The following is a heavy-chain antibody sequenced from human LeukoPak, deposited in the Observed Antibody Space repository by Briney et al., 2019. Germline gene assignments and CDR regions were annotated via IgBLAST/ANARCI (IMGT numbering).Heavy chain of an antibody. Sequence: ASVKVSCKASGYTFTSYAMHWVRQAPGQRLEWMGWISAYNGNTNYAQKLQGRVTMTTDTSTSTAYMELRSLRSDDTAVYYCARAPMIVVVTYAFDIWGQGTMVTVSS. CDR3: ARAPMIVVVTYAFDI. D-gene: IGHD3-22*01. V-gene: IGHV1-18*01. CDR2: ISAYNGNT. J-gene: IGHJ3*02. CDR1: GYTFTSYA.